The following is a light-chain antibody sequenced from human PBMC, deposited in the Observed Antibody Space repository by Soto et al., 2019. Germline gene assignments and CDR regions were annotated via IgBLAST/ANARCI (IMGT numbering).Light chain of an antibody. Sequence: DIQMTQSPSSLSASVGDSVTITCRASQSISTYLNWYQQMPGKAPNLLIYAASSLQSGVPSRFSGSGSGTDFTLTISSLQPEDFATYYCQQSYSTPRAFGGGTMVEIK. V-gene: IGKV1-39*01. CDR2: AAS. CDR1: QSISTY. CDR3: QQSYSTPRA. J-gene: IGKJ4*01.